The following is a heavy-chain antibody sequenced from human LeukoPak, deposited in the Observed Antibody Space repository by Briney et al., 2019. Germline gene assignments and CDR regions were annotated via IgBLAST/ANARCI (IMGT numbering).Heavy chain of an antibody. CDR1: GFTFDDYA. CDR3: ATPVVAATLADY. J-gene: IGHJ4*02. V-gene: IGHV3-43*02. D-gene: IGHD2-15*01. CDR2: ISGDGGST. Sequence: GGSLRLSCAASGFTFDDYAMHWVRQAPGKGLEWVSLISGDGGSTYYADSVKGRFTISRDNSKNSLYLQMNSLRTEDTALYYCATPVVAATLADYWGRGTLVTVSS.